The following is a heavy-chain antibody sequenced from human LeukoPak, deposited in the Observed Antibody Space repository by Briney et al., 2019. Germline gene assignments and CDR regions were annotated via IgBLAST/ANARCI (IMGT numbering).Heavy chain of an antibody. CDR2: ISAYNGNT. V-gene: IGHV1-18*01. CDR3: ARDVGYSSGWSHYYYYGMDV. D-gene: IGHD6-19*01. Sequence: ASVKVSCKASGYTFTSYGISWVRQAPGQGLEWMGWISAYNGNTNYAQKLQGRVTMTTDTSTSTAYMELRSLRSDDTAVYYCARDVGYSSGWSHYYYYGMDVWGQGTTVTVSS. CDR1: GYTFTSYG. J-gene: IGHJ6*02.